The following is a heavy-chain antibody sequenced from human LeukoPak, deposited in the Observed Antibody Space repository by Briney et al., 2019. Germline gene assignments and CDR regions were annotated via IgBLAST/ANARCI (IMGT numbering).Heavy chain of an antibody. V-gene: IGHV3-23*01. J-gene: IGHJ5*01. D-gene: IGHD6-19*01. CDR3: AKPISGGLAVTADWFHP. Sequence: GGSLRLSCTASGFAFSVYAMSWLRQPPGKGLEWVSTTNANSGTTSYAASVRGRFTISRDNSKNTLYLQLNTLRADDTATYYCAKPISGGLAVTADWFHPWGQGTLVVVSS. CDR1: GFAFSVYA. CDR2: TNANSGTT.